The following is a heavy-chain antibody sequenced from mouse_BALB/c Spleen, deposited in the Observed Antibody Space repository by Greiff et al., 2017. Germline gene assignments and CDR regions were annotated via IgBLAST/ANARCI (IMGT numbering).Heavy chain of an antibody. CDR2: INPGSGGT. CDR1: GYAFTNYL. CDR3: ARSGTVYFDY. V-gene: IGHV1-54*03. D-gene: IGHD3-1*01. J-gene: IGHJ2*01. Sequence: QVQLQQSGAELVRPGTSVKVSCKASGYAFTNYLIEWVKQRPGQGLEWIGVINPGSGGTNYNEKFKGKATLTADKSSSTAYMQLSSLTSDDSAVYFCARSGTVYFDYWGQGTTLTVSS.